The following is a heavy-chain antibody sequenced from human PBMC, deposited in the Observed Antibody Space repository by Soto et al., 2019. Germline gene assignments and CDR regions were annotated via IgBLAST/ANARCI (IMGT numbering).Heavy chain of an antibody. CDR1: GCTFSSYA. D-gene: IGHD6-6*01. V-gene: IGHV3-23*01. CDR3: AKDQSIAASVYYYGMDV. Sequence: GTLVRSCTASGCTFSSYAMSWVRQAPGKGLEWVSAISGSGGSTYYADSVKVRFTISRDNSKNTLYLKMNSLRAEDTAVYYCAKDQSIAASVYYYGMDVWGHGTTVTVSS. J-gene: IGHJ6*02. CDR2: ISGSGGST.